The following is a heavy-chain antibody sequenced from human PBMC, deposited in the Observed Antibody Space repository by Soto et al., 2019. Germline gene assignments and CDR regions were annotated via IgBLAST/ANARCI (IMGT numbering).Heavy chain of an antibody. CDR3: ARDYYNYYGSSGYYRSPAY. D-gene: IGHD3-22*01. J-gene: IGHJ4*02. Sequence: GGSLRLSCAASGFTFSSYAMHWVRQAPGKGLEWVALISYDGSDKDYADSVKGRFTISRDNSRNTLFLQMNSLRAEDTAVYYCARDYYNYYGSSGYYRSPAYWGRGTLVPGSS. V-gene: IGHV3-30-3*01. CDR2: ISYDGSDK. CDR1: GFTFSSYA.